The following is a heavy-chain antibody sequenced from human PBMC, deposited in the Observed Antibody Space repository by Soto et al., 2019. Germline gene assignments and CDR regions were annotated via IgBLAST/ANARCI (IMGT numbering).Heavy chain of an antibody. CDR3: TREGALKPFSS. V-gene: IGHV3-23*01. CDR1: GFPFVNFA. Sequence: PGGSLRLSCAASGFPFVNFAMSWVRQAPGKGLEWVSSIDRSGDITFYAGSVKDRFSISRDNSRNTLFLLMNNLRADDSAMYYCTREGALKPFSSWGQGALVTVSS. J-gene: IGHJ5*02. CDR2: IDRSGDIT.